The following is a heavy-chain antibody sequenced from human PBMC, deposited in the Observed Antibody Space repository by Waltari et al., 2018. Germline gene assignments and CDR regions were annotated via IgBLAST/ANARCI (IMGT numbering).Heavy chain of an antibody. CDR2: INPNTGGT. V-gene: IGHV1-2*02. CDR1: GYTFTGYY. D-gene: IGHD6-19*01. Sequence: QVQLVQSGAEVKKPGASVKVSCKASGYTFTGYYIHWVRQAPGQGLEWMGWINPNTGGTHDEQKFQGRVTMTRDTSISTAYMELSSLRSDDTAVYYCARETFAAVAGTFGRWFDPWGQGTLVTVSS. CDR3: ARETFAAVAGTFGRWFDP. J-gene: IGHJ5*02.